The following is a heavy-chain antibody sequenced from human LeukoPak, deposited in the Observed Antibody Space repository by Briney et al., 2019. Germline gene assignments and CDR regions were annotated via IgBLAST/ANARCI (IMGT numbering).Heavy chain of an antibody. CDR3: ARDLGYGDYVGGMDV. CDR2: ISSSGSTI. J-gene: IGHJ6*02. D-gene: IGHD4-17*01. Sequence: PGGSLRLSCAASGFTFSDYYMSWIRQAPGKGLEWVSYISSSGSTIYSADSVKGRFTISRDNAKNTLYLQMNSLRAEDTAVYYCARDLGYGDYVGGMDVWGQGTTVTVSS. V-gene: IGHV3-11*04. CDR1: GFTFSDYY.